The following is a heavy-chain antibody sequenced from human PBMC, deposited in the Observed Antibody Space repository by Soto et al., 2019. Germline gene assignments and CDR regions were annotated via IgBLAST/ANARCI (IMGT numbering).Heavy chain of an antibody. CDR1: GFTFTRYS. V-gene: IGHV3-21*04. D-gene: IGHD2-21*01. J-gene: IGHJ4*02. CDR3: AKATLATCTGSICYSFDY. CDR2: ISSTTNYI. Sequence: GGSLRLSCAASGFTFTRYSMNWVRQAPGKGLEWVSSISSTTNYIYYGDSMKGRFTISRDNAKNSLYLEMNSLRAEDTALYYCAKATLATCTGSICYSFDYWCQGTLVTVSS.